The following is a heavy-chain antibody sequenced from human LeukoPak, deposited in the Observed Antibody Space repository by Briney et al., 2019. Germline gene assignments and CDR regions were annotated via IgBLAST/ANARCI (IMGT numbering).Heavy chain of an antibody. CDR1: GFSISNSA. D-gene: IGHD5-12*01. Sequence: GGSLRLSCAASGFSISNSAMSWVRRAPGKGLEWVSLIVASSGSTFYADSVKGRFTISRDSSKNTLYLQMNSLRAEDMAVYYCAKGAYDYIEMGYFDYWGQGTLATVSS. J-gene: IGHJ4*02. CDR2: IVASSGST. CDR3: AKGAYDYIEMGYFDY. V-gene: IGHV3-23*01.